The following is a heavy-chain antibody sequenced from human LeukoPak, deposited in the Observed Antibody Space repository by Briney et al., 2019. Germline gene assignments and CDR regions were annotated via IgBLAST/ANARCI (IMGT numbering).Heavy chain of an antibody. CDR3: ARAYYYCSDY. V-gene: IGHV1-2*02. J-gene: IGHJ4*02. CDR2: INPNSGGT. D-gene: IGHD3-22*01. CDR1: GYTFTGYY. Sequence: GASVKVSCKASGYTFTGYYMHWVRQAPGQGLEWMGWINPNSGGTNYAQKFQGRVTMTRDTSISTAYVELNSLRSDDTAVYYCARAYYYCSDYWGQGTLVTVSS.